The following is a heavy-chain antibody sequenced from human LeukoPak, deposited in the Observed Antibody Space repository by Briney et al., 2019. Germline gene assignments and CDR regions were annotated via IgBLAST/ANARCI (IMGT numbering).Heavy chain of an antibody. Sequence: EASVKVSCKASGYTFNSYGISWVRQAPGQGLEWMGWINTFNDDTNYAQKIQGRVTLTTDTATSTACMELRSLRFDDTAVYYCARGLMITFGRSVVKEEYFYSGMDVWGQGTTVTVSS. CDR2: INTFNDDT. CDR1: GYTFNSYG. D-gene: IGHD3-16*01. J-gene: IGHJ6*02. CDR3: ARGLMITFGRSVVKEEYFYSGMDV. V-gene: IGHV1-18*01.